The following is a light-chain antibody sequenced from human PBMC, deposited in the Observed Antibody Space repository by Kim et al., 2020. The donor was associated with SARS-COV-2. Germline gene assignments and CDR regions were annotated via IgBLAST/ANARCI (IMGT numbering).Light chain of an antibody. CDR2: GAS. J-gene: IGKJ4*01. V-gene: IGKV3-15*01. Sequence: EIVMTQSSGTLSVSPGERATLSCRASQSVNSNLAWYQQKPGQAPRLLIYGASTRATGIPATFSGSGSGTEFTLTISSLQSEDFAVYYCQQYNQWPLTFGGGTKVDIK. CDR3: QQYNQWPLT. CDR1: QSVNSN.